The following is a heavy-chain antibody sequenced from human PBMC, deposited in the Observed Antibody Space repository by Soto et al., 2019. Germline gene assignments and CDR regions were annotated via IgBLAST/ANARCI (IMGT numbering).Heavy chain of an antibody. CDR3: ARLVGGTTIDY. Sequence: PSETLSLTCAVSGYSISCGYYWGWIRQPPGKGLEWIGSINHSGSTYYNPSLKSRVTISVDTSKNQFSLKLSSVTAADTAVYYCARLVGGTTIDYWGQGTLVTVSS. D-gene: IGHD1-26*01. V-gene: IGHV4-38-2*01. CDR2: INHSGST. CDR1: GYSISCGYY. J-gene: IGHJ4*02.